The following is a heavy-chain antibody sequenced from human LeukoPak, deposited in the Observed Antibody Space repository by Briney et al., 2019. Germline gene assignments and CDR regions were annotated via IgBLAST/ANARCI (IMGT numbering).Heavy chain of an antibody. V-gene: IGHV4-61*02. CDR1: GGSISSSSYY. CDR2: IYTSGST. Sequence: PSETLSLTCTVSGGSISSSSYYWGWIRQPAGKGLEWIGRIYTSGSTNYNPSLKSRVTMSVDTSKNQFSLKLSSVTAADTAVYYCARGFLEWLNPGGFDYWGQGTLVTVSS. J-gene: IGHJ4*02. CDR3: ARGFLEWLNPGGFDY. D-gene: IGHD3-3*01.